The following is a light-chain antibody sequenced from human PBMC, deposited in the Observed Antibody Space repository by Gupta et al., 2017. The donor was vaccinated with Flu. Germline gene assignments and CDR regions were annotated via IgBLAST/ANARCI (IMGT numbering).Light chain of an antibody. Sequence: DIQMTQSPSSLSASIGDRVTITCRTSQDLRSYLKWYQQKPGKAPKVLIYAASVLQSGVPARFSGSGSGTDFTRTISSMQSEDFATYDCQHSGTFGPGTKVD. CDR2: AAS. V-gene: IGKV1-39*01. CDR1: QDLRSY. CDR3: QHSGT. J-gene: IGKJ3*01.